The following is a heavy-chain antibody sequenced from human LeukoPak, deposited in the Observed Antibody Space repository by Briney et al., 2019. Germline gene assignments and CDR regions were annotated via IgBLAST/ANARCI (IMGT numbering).Heavy chain of an antibody. V-gene: IGHV1-69*13. Sequence: SVKVSCKASGGTLSSYAISWVRQAPGQGLEWMGGIIPTFGTANYAQKFQGRGTITADESTSTAYMELSSLRSEDTAVYYCARDPYDSSGYYFYYYGMDVWGQGTTVTVSS. D-gene: IGHD3-22*01. J-gene: IGHJ6*02. CDR2: IIPTFGTA. CDR3: ARDPYDSSGYYFYYYGMDV. CDR1: GGTLSSYA.